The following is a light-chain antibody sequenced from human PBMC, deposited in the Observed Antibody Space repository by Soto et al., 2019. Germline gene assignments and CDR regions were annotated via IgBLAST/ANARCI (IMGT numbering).Light chain of an antibody. Sequence: DVVMTQSPLSLPVTLGQPASISCMSAQSLVYSDGDTYLSWFQQRPGQSPRRLIYKVSNRYSGVPDRFSGSGSGTDFTLKISRVEAEDVGVYYCMQGTHWPWTFGQGTKVEIK. V-gene: IGKV2-30*01. CDR1: QSLVYSDGDTY. J-gene: IGKJ1*01. CDR3: MQGTHWPWT. CDR2: KVS.